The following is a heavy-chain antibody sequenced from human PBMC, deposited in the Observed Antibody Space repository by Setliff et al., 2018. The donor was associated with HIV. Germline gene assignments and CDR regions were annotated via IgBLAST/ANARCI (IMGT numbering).Heavy chain of an antibody. V-gene: IGHV1-46*01. CDR2: INPSGGST. Sequence: ASVKVSCKASGYTFTTYYMHWVRQAPGQGLEWMGIINPSGGSTSYAQKFQGRVTMTMDTSTNTAYMELSSLRSDDTGVYFCARAPQDRTTWYFDLWGRGTLVTVSS. J-gene: IGHJ2*01. CDR3: ARAPQDRTTWYFDL. D-gene: IGHD4-17*01. CDR1: GYTFTTYY.